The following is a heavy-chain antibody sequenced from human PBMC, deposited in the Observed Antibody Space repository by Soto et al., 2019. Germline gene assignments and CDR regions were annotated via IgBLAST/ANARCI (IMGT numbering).Heavy chain of an antibody. J-gene: IGHJ4*02. V-gene: IGHV4-34*01. D-gene: IGHD6-6*01. CDR1: DGSFSGYY. Sequence: PSETLSLTYAVYDGSFSGYYWSWIRQPPGKGLEWIGEINHSGSTNYNPSLKSRVTISVDTSKNQFSLKLSSVTAADTAVYYCARGPRKWSSSSSSPGFVYWGQGTLVTVSS. CDR3: ARGPRKWSSSSSSPGFVY. CDR2: INHSGST.